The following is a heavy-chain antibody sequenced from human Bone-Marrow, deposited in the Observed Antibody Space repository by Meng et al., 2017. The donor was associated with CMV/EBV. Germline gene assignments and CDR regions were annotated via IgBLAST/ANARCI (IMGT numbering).Heavy chain of an antibody. D-gene: IGHD3-22*01. Sequence: GGCLRLSCAASGFTFSSYSMNWVRQAPGKGLEWVSSISSSSSYIYYADSVKGRFTISRDNAKNSLYLQMNSLRAEDTAVYYCARETITMIVVVHGAFDIWGQGTMVTVSS. CDR3: ARETITMIVVVHGAFDI. J-gene: IGHJ3*02. V-gene: IGHV3-21*01. CDR2: ISSSSSYI. CDR1: GFTFSSYS.